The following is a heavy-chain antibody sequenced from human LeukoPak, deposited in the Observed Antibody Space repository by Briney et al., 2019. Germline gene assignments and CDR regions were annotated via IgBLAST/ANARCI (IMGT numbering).Heavy chain of an antibody. CDR2: MNHSGST. D-gene: IGHD3-10*01. CDR1: GGSFSGYY. Sequence: SETLSLTCAVYGGSFSGYYWSWIRQPPGKGLEWIGEMNHSGSTNYNPSLKSRVTISVDTSKNQFSLKLTSVTAADTAVYYCARGGGFGSGYYMDVWGKGTTVTVSS. CDR3: ARGGGFGSGYYMDV. V-gene: IGHV4-34*01. J-gene: IGHJ6*03.